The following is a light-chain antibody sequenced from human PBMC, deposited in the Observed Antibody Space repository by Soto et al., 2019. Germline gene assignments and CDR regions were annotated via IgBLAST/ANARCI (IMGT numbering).Light chain of an antibody. CDR3: ASYTRTTTLV. V-gene: IGLV2-14*01. J-gene: IGLJ2*01. Sequence: QSVLTQPASVSGSPGQSITISCTGTISDIGGYNFISWYQHHPGKAPKLVIYDVNNRPSGISYRFSGSKSGNTASLTISGLQAEDEADYCCASYTRTTTLVFGGGTKVTVL. CDR1: ISDIGGYNF. CDR2: DVN.